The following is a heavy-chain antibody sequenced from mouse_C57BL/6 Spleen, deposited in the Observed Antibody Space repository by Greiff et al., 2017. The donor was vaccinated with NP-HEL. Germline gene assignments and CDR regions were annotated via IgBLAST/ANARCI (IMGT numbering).Heavy chain of an antibody. CDR2: IRNKANGYTT. CDR1: GFTFTDSY. J-gene: IGHJ2*01. V-gene: IGHV7-3*01. Sequence: EVQLQQSGGGLVQPGGSLSLSCAASGFTFTDSYMSWVRQPPGKALEWLGFIRNKANGYTTEYSASVKVRFTISRDNSQSILYPQMNALRAEDSATYFLAKFPTGTGDYWGQGTTPTVSS. D-gene: IGHD4-1*02. CDR3: AKFPTGTGDY.